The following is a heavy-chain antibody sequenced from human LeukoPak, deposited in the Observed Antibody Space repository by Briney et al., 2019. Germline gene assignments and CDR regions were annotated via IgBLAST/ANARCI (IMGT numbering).Heavy chain of an antibody. CDR3: ARHPQLITMNTFDM. Sequence: SETLSLTCTVPRGSIRGYYWSWIRPPPRKGLEWSGYIKYSGSTNYNPSLKSRVTISVDTSENQFSLKLSSVAAADTAIYYCARHPQLITMNTFDMWGQGTMVTVSS. J-gene: IGHJ3*02. D-gene: IGHD3-22*01. V-gene: IGHV4-59*08. CDR2: IKYSGST. CDR1: RGSIRGYY.